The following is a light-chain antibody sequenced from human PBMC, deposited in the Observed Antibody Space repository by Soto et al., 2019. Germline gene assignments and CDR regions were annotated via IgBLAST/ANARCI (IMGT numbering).Light chain of an antibody. CDR2: GHS. Sequence: QSVLSRPPSVSGAPGQRVSISCTGSSSKIGAGYDVHWYWLLPGTDPKLHIDGHSNRPSGVPYRFSAPKSVTSASMAMHWLQGGDEADYYCKSYDNSLSALVFGTGTRVTVL. V-gene: IGLV1-40*01. CDR1: SSKIGAGYD. J-gene: IGLJ1*01. CDR3: KSYDNSLSALV.